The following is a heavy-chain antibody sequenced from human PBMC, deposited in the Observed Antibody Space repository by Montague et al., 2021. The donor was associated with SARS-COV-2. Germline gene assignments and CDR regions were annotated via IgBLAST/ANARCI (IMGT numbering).Heavy chain of an antibody. V-gene: IGHV4-31*03. Sequence: TLSLTCTVSGGSISSGGYYWSWIRQHPGKGLEWIEYIYYSGSTYYNPSLKSRVTISVDTSKNQFSLKVTSVTAADTAVYYCARHVTFGGVVVALDYWGQGHLVSVSS. CDR2: IYYSGST. J-gene: IGHJ4*02. CDR3: ARHVTFGGVVVALDY. CDR1: GGSISSGGYY. D-gene: IGHD3-16*02.